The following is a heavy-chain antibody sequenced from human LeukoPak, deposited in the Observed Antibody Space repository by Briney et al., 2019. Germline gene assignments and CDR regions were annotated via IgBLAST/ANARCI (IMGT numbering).Heavy chain of an antibody. CDR1: GYTLTELS. CDR2: FDPEDGET. Sequence: ASVKVSCKVSGYTLTELSMHWVRQAPGKGLEWMGGFDPEDGETIYAQKFQGRVTMTEDTSTDTAYMELSSLRSEDTAVYYCATGNLYYYGMDVWGQGTTVTVSS. CDR3: ATGNLYYYGMDV. V-gene: IGHV1-24*01. J-gene: IGHJ6*02.